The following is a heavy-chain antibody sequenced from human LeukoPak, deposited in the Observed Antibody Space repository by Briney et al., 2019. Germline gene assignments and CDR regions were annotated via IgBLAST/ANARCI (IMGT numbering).Heavy chain of an antibody. J-gene: IGHJ6*02. Sequence: GGSLRLSCAASGFTFSSYDMHWVRQATGKGLEWVSAIGTAGDTYYPGSVKGRFTISRENAKNSLYLQMNSLRAGDTAVHYCARGTYYDFWSGYDYYGMDAWGQGTTVTVSS. V-gene: IGHV3-13*01. CDR3: ARGTYYDFWSGYDYYGMDA. D-gene: IGHD3-3*01. CDR1: GFTFSSYD. CDR2: IGTAGDT.